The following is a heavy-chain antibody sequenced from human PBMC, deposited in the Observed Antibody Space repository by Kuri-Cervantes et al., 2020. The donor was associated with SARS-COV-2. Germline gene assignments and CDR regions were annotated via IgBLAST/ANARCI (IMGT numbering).Heavy chain of an antibody. V-gene: IGHV3-48*01. J-gene: IGHJ4*02. CDR2: ISSSSSTI. Sequence: GESLKISCAASGFTFSSYSMNWVRQAPGKGLEWVSSISSSSSTIYYADPVKGRFTISRDNAKNSLYLQMNSLRAEDTAVYYCARETYCGGDCYSGFDYWGQGTLVTVSS. CDR1: GFTFSSYS. D-gene: IGHD2-21*01. CDR3: ARETYCGGDCYSGFDY.